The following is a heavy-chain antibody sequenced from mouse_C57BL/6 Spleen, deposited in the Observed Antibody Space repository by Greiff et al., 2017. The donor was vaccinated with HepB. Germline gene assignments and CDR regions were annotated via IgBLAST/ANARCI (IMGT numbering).Heavy chain of an antibody. CDR3: ARYDYDDFDY. D-gene: IGHD2-4*01. J-gene: IGHJ2*01. CDR2: ISDGGSYT. Sequence: EVNVVESGGGLVKPGGSLKLSCAASGFTFSSYAMSWVRQTPEKRLEWVATISDGGSYTYYPDNVKGRFTISRDNAKNNLYLQMSHLKSEDTAMYYCARYDYDDFDYWGQGTTLTVSS. V-gene: IGHV5-4*03. CDR1: GFTFSSYA.